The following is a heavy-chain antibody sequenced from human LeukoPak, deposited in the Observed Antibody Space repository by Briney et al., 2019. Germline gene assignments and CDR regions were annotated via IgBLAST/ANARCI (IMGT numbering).Heavy chain of an antibody. V-gene: IGHV3-53*01. CDR1: GFTVSYNH. Sequence: PGGSLRPSCAASGFTVSYNHMSWVRQAPGRGLEWVSFINSAGTTYYADSVKGRFTISRDNSKNTLYLQMNSLRAEDTAIYYCARRAGEYSHPYDYWGQGTLVTVSS. D-gene: IGHD2-15*01. CDR3: ARRAGEYSHPYDY. J-gene: IGHJ4*02. CDR2: INSAGTT.